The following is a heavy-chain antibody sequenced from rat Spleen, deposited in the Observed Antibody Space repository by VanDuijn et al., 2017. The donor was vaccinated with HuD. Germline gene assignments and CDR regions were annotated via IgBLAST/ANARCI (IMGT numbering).Heavy chain of an antibody. CDR2: ISYSGST. D-gene: IGHD1-6*01. J-gene: IGHJ4*01. CDR1: GYSITSNY. Sequence: EVQLQESGPGLVKPSQSLSLTCSVTGYSITSNYWGWIRKFPGNKMEWMGYISYSGSTSYNPSLKSRISITRDTSKNQFFLQFNSVTTEDTATYYCARYVYYVLLLRGVMDAWGQGASVTVSS. V-gene: IGHV3-1*01. CDR3: ARYVYYVLLLRGVMDA.